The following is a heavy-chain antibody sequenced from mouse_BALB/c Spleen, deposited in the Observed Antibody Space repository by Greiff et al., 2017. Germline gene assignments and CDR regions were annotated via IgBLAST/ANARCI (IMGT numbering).Heavy chain of an antibody. CDR2: IYPGSGST. V-gene: IGHV1-77*01. CDR1: GYTFTDYV. J-gene: IGHJ3*01. D-gene: IGHD2-14*01. CDR3: ARRAAYRYDWFAY. Sequence: QVQLKESGPELVKPGASVKMSCKASGYTFTDYVISWVKQRTGQGLEWIGEIYPGSGSTYYNEKFKGKATLTADKSSNTAYMQLSSLTSEDSAVYFCARRAAYRYDWFAYWGQGTLVTVSA.